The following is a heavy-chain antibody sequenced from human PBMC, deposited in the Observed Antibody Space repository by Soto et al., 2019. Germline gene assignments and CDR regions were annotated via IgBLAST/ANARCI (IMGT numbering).Heavy chain of an antibody. CDR2: IIPIFGTA. Sequence: ASVKVSCKASGGTFSSYAISWVRQAPGQGLEWMGGIIPIFGTANYAQKFQGRVTITADESTSTAYMALSRLRSEDTAVYYCAGDRGCMLSVDELLWFGELLLDHYYYYGMDVWGQGTTVTSP. CDR3: AGDRGCMLSVDELLWFGELLLDHYYYYGMDV. V-gene: IGHV1-69*13. D-gene: IGHD3-10*01. CDR1: GGTFSSYA. J-gene: IGHJ6*02.